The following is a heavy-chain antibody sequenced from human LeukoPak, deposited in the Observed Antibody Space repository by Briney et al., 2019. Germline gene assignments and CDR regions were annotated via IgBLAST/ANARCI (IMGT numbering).Heavy chain of an antibody. Sequence: PSETLSLTCAVSGYSISSGYYWGWIRQPAGKGLEWIGRIYTSGSTNYNPSLKSRVTMSVDTSKNQFSLKLSSVTAADTAVYYCARALGYYYMDVWGKGTTVTVSS. D-gene: IGHD7-27*01. V-gene: IGHV4-4*07. CDR1: GYSISSGYY. CDR3: ARALGYYYMDV. CDR2: IYTSGST. J-gene: IGHJ6*03.